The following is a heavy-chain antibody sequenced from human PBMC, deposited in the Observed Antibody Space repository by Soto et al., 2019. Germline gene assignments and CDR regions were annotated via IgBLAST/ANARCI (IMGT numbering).Heavy chain of an antibody. CDR2: INAGNGNT. D-gene: IGHD3-3*01. V-gene: IGHV1-3*01. CDR1: GYTFTSYA. CDR3: ARDPIRHFGLDY. Sequence: GASVKVSCKASGYTFTSYAMHWVRQAPGQRLEWMGWINAGNGNTKYSQKFQGRVTITRDTSASTAYMELSSLRSEDTAVYYCARDPIRHFGLDYWGQGTLVTVSS. J-gene: IGHJ4*02.